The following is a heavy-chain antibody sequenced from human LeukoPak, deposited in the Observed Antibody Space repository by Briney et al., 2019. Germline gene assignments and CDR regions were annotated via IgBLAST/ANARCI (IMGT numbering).Heavy chain of an antibody. J-gene: IGHJ4*02. V-gene: IGHV1-69*04. D-gene: IGHD6-13*01. CDR2: IIPIPGIA. Sequence: SVKVSCKASGGTFSSYAISWVRQAPGQGLEWMGRIIPIPGIANYAQKFQGRVTITADKSTSTAYMELSSLRSEDTAVYYCAMIAAAGTGVDYWGQGTLVTVSS. CDR3: AMIAAAGTGVDY. CDR1: GGTFSSYA.